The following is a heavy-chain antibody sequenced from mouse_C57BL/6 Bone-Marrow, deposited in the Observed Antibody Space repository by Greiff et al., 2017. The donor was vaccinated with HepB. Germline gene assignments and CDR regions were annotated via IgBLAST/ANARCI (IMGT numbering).Heavy chain of an antibody. D-gene: IGHD1-1*01. Sequence: VQLQESGPELVKPGASVKISCKASGYAFSSSWMNWVKQRPGKGLEWIGRIYPGDGDTNYNGKFKGKATLTADKSSSTAYMQLSSLTSADSAVYYGALTTVVARYFDVWGTGTTVTVSS. CDR1: GYAFSSSW. CDR3: ALTTVVARYFDV. V-gene: IGHV1-82*01. CDR2: IYPGDGDT. J-gene: IGHJ1*03.